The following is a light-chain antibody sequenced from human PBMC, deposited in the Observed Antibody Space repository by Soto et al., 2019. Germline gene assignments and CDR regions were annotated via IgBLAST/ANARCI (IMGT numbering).Light chain of an antibody. CDR1: QNIATQF. CDR2: GTS. CDR3: QQYSNSSGYT. J-gene: IGKJ2*01. Sequence: VLTQSPGTLSLSPGERATLSCRASQNIATQFFTWYQQRPGQAPRVLIYGTSTRATGIPDRFSGSGSGTDFTLTISRLEPEDFAVYYCQQYSNSSGYTFGQGTKLEIK. V-gene: IGKV3-20*01.